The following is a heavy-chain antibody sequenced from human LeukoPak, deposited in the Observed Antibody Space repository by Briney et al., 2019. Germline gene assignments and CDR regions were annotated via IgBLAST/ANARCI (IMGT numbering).Heavy chain of an antibody. V-gene: IGHV5-51*01. CDR1: VYWFANYL. CDR2: IYPGDSDT. D-gene: IGHD2-2*01. CDR3: AIGGDSSTSCYRCFNH. Sequence: GESLKFSCEGSVYWFANYLIGWVRAMPGKGAEGLGIIYPGDSDTRYSPSFQGQVTISADKYITTAFLQWSSRKASDTAMYYCAIGGDSSTSCYRCFNHWGQGTLVSVSS. J-gene: IGHJ4*02.